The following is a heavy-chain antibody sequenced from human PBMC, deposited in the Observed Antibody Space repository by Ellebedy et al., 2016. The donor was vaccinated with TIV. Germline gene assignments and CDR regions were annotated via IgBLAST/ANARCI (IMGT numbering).Heavy chain of an antibody. Sequence: GESLKISCKGSGYSFTSYWIGWVRQMPGKGLEWMGIIYPGDSDTRYSPSFQGQVTISADKSISTAYLQWSSLKASDTAMYYCARRGYGDLDYYYYGMDVWGQGTTVTVSS. CDR3: ARRGYGDLDYYYYGMDV. D-gene: IGHD4-17*01. V-gene: IGHV5-51*01. CDR1: GYSFTSYW. J-gene: IGHJ6*02. CDR2: IYPGDSDT.